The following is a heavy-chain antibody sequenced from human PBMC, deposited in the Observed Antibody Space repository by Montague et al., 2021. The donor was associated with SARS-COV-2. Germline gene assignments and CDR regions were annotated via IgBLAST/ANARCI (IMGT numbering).Heavy chain of an antibody. CDR3: ARHQDLFSTEGVIGFDI. Sequence: SETLSLTCLVSGDSVDSFSWSWTRQSPGKGLEWIGSISDSGTTHINPALKSRAAISTDGSKNENSLRMTSVTAADTAVYSCARHQDLFSTEGVIGFDIW. CDR2: ISDSGTT. V-gene: IGHV4-59*08. CDR1: GDSVDSFS. D-gene: IGHD2-21*01. J-gene: IGHJ3*02.